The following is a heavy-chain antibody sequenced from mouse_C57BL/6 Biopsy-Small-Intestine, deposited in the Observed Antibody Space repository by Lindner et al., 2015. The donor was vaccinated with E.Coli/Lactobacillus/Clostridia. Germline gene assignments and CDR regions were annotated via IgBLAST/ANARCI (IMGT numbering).Heavy chain of an antibody. CDR2: ILPGSGST. Sequence: VQLQESGAELVKPGASVKISCKASGYAFSSSWMNWVKQRPGHGLEWIGEILPGSGSTNYNEKFKGKATFTADTSSNTAYMQLSSLTTEDSAIYYCARHYGSSLDYAMDYWGQGTSVTVSS. CDR3: ARHYGSSLDYAMDY. CDR1: GYAFSSSW. J-gene: IGHJ4*01. V-gene: IGHV1-9*01. D-gene: IGHD1-1*01.